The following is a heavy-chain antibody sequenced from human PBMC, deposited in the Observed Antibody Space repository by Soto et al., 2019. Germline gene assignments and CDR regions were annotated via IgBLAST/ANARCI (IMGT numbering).Heavy chain of an antibody. Sequence: SETLSLTCTVSGGSISSSSYYWGWIRQPPGKGLEWIGSIYYSGSTYYNPSLKSRVTISVDTSKNQFSLKLSSVTAADTAVYYYAKKGRGVNGVGKYYNSYSRAVGG. CDR2: IYYSGST. CDR1: GGSISSSSYY. J-gene: IGHJ6*03. CDR3: AKKGRGVNGVGKYYNSYSRAV. D-gene: IGHD3-10*01. V-gene: IGHV4-39*01.